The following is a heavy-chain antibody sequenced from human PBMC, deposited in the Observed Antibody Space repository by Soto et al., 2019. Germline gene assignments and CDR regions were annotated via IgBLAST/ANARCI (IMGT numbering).Heavy chain of an antibody. V-gene: IGHV4-31*03. D-gene: IGHD1-1*01. CDR3: ARNGPEYETLTTFDY. CDR1: GGSISSVGYY. CDR2: IYYSGNT. Sequence: SETLSLTCTVSGGSISSVGYYWSWIRQYPGMGLEWIGYIYYSGNTYYNPSLKSRVSISIDTSKNQFSLKLSSVTAADTAVYYCARNGPEYETLTTFDYWGQGTPVTVSS. J-gene: IGHJ4*02.